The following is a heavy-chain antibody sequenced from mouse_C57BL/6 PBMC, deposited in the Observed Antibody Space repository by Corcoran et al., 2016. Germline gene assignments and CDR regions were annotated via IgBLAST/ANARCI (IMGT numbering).Heavy chain of an antibody. V-gene: IGHV9-3*01. CDR3: ARATVVAPSFDV. Sequence: QIQLVQSGPELKKPGETVKISCQASGYTFTTYGMSWVKQAPGKGLKWMGWINTYSGVPTYADDFKGRFAFSLETSASTAYLQINNLKNEDTATYFCARATVVAPSFDVWGTGTTVTVSS. J-gene: IGHJ1*03. CDR1: GYTFTTYG. D-gene: IGHD1-1*01. CDR2: INTYSGVP.